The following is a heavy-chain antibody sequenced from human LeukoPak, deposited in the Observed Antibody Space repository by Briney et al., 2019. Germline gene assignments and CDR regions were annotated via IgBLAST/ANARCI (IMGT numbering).Heavy chain of an antibody. Sequence: PSDTLPLIGAVYGGTFSGYYWRGIRQAPGKGQQRIKDINHSGSTNYNPSLKSRVTISVDTSKNQFSLKLSSVTAADTAVYYCARGRYDFWSGYSRWFDPWGQGTLVTVSS. D-gene: IGHD3-3*01. CDR2: INHSGST. V-gene: IGHV4-34*01. CDR3: ARGRYDFWSGYSRWFDP. J-gene: IGHJ5*02. CDR1: GGTFSGYY.